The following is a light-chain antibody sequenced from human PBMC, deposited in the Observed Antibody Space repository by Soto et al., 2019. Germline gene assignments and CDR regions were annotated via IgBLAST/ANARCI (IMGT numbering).Light chain of an antibody. CDR1: QSVSSN. V-gene: IGKV3-15*01. Sequence: EIVMTQSPATLSVSPGERATLSCRASQSVSSNLAWYQQKPGQAPRLLIYGASTRATGIPARFSGSGSGTEFTLTISSLQPDDFATYYCQQSYVTPAFGQGTKV. J-gene: IGKJ1*01. CDR3: QQSYVTPA. CDR2: GAS.